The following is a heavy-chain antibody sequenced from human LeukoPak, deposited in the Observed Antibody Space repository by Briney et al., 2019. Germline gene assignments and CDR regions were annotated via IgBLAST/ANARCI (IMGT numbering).Heavy chain of an antibody. D-gene: IGHD4-11*01. Sequence: ASVKVSCKASGYTSTGYYMHWVRQAPGQGLEWMGWINPNSGGTNYAQKFQGRVTMTRDTSISTAYMELSRLRSDDTAVYYCARGSVTTPNLKQNWFDPWGQGTLVTVSS. CDR2: INPNSGGT. V-gene: IGHV1-2*02. CDR1: GYTSTGYY. J-gene: IGHJ5*02. CDR3: ARGSVTTPNLKQNWFDP.